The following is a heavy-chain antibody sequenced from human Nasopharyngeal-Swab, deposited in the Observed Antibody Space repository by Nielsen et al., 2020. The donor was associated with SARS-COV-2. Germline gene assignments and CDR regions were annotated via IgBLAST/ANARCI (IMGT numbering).Heavy chain of an antibody. J-gene: IGHJ4*02. Sequence: SLKISCAASGFTFSNFAMNWVRQAPGKGLEWVSGVTWNGVTVGYADSVKGRFTISRDNARSSLYLQMDSLRPDDTAFYYCTKGRADYSNPSFDNWGQGTLVTVPS. CDR3: TKGRADYSNPSFDN. CDR2: VTWNGVTV. V-gene: IGHV3-9*01. D-gene: IGHD4-11*01. CDR1: GFTFSNFA.